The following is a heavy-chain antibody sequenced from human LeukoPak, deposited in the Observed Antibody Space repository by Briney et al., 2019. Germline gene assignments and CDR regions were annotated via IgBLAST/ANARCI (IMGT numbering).Heavy chain of an antibody. D-gene: IGHD2-2*01. J-gene: IGHJ6*03. V-gene: IGHV3-23*01. Sequence: PGGSLRLSCAASGFTSSSYPMSWVRQAPGQGLERVSALSGSGGSTYYADSVKGRFTISRDNSKNTLYLQMNSLRAEDTAVYYCAKGQVPAAMSPVWYMDVWGKGTTVTVSS. CDR1: GFTSSSYP. CDR2: LSGSGGST. CDR3: AKGQVPAAMSPVWYMDV.